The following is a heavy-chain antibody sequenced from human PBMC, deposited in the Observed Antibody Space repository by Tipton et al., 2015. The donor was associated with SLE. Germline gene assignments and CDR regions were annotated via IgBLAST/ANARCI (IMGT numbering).Heavy chain of an antibody. D-gene: IGHD3-22*01. CDR3: ASESYYYDSSGYYDY. CDR1: GFTFSSYW. Sequence: SLRLSCAASGFTFSSYWMSWVRQAPGKGLEWVAHIKQDGSEKYYVDSVKGRFTISRDNAKNSLYLQMNSLRAEDTAVYYCASESYYYDSSGYYDYWGQGTLVTVSS. V-gene: IGHV3-7*01. CDR2: IKQDGSEK. J-gene: IGHJ4*02.